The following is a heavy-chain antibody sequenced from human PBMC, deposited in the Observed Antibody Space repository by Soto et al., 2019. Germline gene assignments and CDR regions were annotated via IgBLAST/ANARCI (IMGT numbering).Heavy chain of an antibody. V-gene: IGHV3-23*01. CDR2: ISGGGDTT. D-gene: IGHD3-10*01. J-gene: IGHJ4*02. CDR1: GFTFNNYA. CDR3: AKGRGGSGSLTPRVDF. Sequence: EVQLLESGGGLVQPGGPRSLSCAPSGFTFNNYAMPWARQPPGKGREWVSAISGGGDTTSYADSVKGRFTVSRDGSKNTLYLQMSSLRAEDTALYYCAKGRGGSGSLTPRVDFWGQGTLVTVSS.